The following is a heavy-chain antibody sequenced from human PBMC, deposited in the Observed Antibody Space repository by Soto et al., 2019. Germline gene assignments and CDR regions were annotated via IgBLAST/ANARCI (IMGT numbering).Heavy chain of an antibody. CDR2: ISYDGSNK. CDR3: AKDQDYYDSSGPLDY. V-gene: IGHV3-30*18. Sequence: LRLSCAASGFTFSSYGMHWVRQAPGKGLEWVAVISYDGSNKYYADSVKGRFTISRDNSKNTLYLQMNSLRAEDTAVYYCAKDQDYYDSSGPLDYCGQGTLVTVSS. D-gene: IGHD3-22*01. J-gene: IGHJ4*02. CDR1: GFTFSSYG.